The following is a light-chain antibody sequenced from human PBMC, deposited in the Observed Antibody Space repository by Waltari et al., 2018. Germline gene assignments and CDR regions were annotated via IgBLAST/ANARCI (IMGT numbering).Light chain of an antibody. J-gene: IGLJ2*01. CDR2: EVS. CDR1: SSDVGRYNL. Sequence: QSALTQPASVSGSPGQSITISCTGTSSDVGRYNLVSWYQQYPGKAPKLIIYEVSKRPAGGSDRFSGSKSANTASLTISGLQDEDEADYYCCSFAFSSTTSVIFGGGTKLAVL. V-gene: IGLV2-23*02. CDR3: CSFAFSSTTSVI.